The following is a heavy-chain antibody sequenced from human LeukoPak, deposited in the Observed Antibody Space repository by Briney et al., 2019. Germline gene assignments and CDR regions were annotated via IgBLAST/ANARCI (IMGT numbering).Heavy chain of an antibody. CDR3: ANAYHSSSGDY. D-gene: IGHD6-13*01. CDR1: GFTFSSYA. CDR2: ISGSGGST. V-gene: IGHV3-23*01. J-gene: IGHJ4*02. Sequence: GGSLKLSCAASGFTFSSYAMSWVRQAPGKGLEWVSAISGSGGSTYYADSVKGRFTISRDNSKNTLYLQMNSLRAEDTAVYYCANAYHSSSGDYWGQGTLVTVSS.